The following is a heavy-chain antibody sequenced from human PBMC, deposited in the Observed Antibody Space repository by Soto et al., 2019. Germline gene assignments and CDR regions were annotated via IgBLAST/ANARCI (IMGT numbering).Heavy chain of an antibody. J-gene: IGHJ5*02. Sequence: QVQLQESGPGLVKPSETLSLTCTVSGGSISSYYWSWIRQPPGKGLEWIGYIYYSGSTNYNPSLKSRVTISVDTSNNQFSLKLSSVTAADTAVYYCASHVIEYSSSSGWCDPRGQGTLVTVSS. D-gene: IGHD6-6*01. CDR2: IYYSGST. CDR3: ASHVIEYSSSSGWCDP. CDR1: GGSISSYY. V-gene: IGHV4-59*08.